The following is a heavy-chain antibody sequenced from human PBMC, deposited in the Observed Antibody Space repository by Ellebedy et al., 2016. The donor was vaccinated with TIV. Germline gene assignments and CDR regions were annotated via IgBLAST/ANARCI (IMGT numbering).Heavy chain of an antibody. V-gene: IGHV1-46*04. D-gene: IGHD6-19*01. Sequence: AASVKVSCKASGYTSTSYFMHWVRQPPGQGLEWMGIINPSVGSTTYAQKLQGRVTMTRDTSTSTVYMELSSLRSEDTAVYYCARARSSGWLHTPDYWGQGTLVTVSS. CDR3: ARARSSGWLHTPDY. J-gene: IGHJ4*02. CDR2: INPSVGST. CDR1: GYTSTSYF.